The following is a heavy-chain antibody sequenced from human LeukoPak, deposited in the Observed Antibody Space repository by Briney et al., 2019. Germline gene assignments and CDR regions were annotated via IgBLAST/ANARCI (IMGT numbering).Heavy chain of an antibody. CDR1: GGSINSYY. V-gene: IGHV4-59*01. D-gene: IGHD6-6*01. J-gene: IGHJ3*02. CDR3: VRVGGASSILSAFDI. Sequence: SQTLSLTCTVSGGSINSYYWSWIRQPPGKGLEWIGYIYNSETINYNPSLTSRVTISLDTSKNQVSLKLTSVTAADTAVYYCVRVGGASSILSAFDIWGQGTMVTVSS. CDR2: IYNSETI.